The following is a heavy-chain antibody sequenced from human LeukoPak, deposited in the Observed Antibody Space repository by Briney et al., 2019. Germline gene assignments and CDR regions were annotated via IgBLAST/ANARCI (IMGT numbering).Heavy chain of an antibody. D-gene: IGHD6-19*01. CDR2: INPKSGGT. CDR3: ARVMSIAVDNWFDP. V-gene: IGHV1-2*02. J-gene: IGHJ5*02. Sequence: ASVRVSCKASGYTFTGYYMHWVRQAPGKGREWMGWINPKSGGTNYAQTSEGRDTMTRDTSISTAYMELSRLRSDDTAVYYCARVMSIAVDNWFDPWGQGTLVTVSS. CDR1: GYTFTGYY.